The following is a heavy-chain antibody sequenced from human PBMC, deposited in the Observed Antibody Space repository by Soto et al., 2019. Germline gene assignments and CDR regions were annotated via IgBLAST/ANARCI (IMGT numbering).Heavy chain of an antibody. CDR1: GYTFTSYG. D-gene: IGHD2-2*01. CDR3: ARDRYCSSTSCYDPYFDT. Sequence: ASVKVSCKAPGYTFTSYGISWVRQAPGQGLEWMGWISAYNGNTNHAQKLQGRVTMTTDTSTSTAYMELRSLRSDDTAVYYCARDRYCSSTSCYDPYFDTWGYGTLVTLPS. CDR2: ISAYNGNT. J-gene: IGHJ4*01. V-gene: IGHV1-18*04.